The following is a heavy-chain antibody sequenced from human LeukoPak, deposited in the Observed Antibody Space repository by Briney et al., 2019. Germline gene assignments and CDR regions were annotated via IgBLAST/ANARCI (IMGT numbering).Heavy chain of an antibody. CDR2: IRYDGSNK. V-gene: IGHV3-30*02. J-gene: IGHJ3*02. CDR3: ARDSSSWLPDDAFDI. Sequence: PGGSLRLSCAASGFTFSSYGMHWVRQAPGKGLEWVAFIRYDGSNKYYADSVKGRFTISRDNSKNTLYLQMNSLRAEDTAVYYCARDSSSWLPDDAFDIWGQGTMVTVSS. D-gene: IGHD6-13*01. CDR1: GFTFSSYG.